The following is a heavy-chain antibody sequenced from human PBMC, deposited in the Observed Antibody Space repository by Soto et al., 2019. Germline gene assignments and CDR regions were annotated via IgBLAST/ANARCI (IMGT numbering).Heavy chain of an antibody. CDR1: GFTFSSYA. D-gene: IGHD3-3*01. CDR3: AKGPTVFGAVISFDYYYGMYV. CDR2: ISYDGSNK. Sequence: SLRLSCAASGFTFSSYAMHWVRQAPGKGLEWVAVISYDGSNKYYADSVKGRFTISRDNSKNTLYLQMSGLRAEDAAVYYCAKGPTVFGAVISFDYYYGMYVWGQGTPVTVSS. V-gene: IGHV3-30-3*01. J-gene: IGHJ6*02.